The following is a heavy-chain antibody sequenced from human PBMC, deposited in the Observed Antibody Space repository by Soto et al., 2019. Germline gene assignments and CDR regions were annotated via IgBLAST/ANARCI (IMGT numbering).Heavy chain of an antibody. CDR1: GATLNTFINYG. Sequence: QVQLVQSGAEVKKPGCSVKVSCEASGATLNTFINYGITWVRQAPGQGLEWMGGIIPVFGSAHYAQKFQGRVTISADESTRTAYMELSSLRSDDTAVYYCARGAATKIVVVMYDAFEIWGQGTMVTVSS. D-gene: IGHD3-22*01. CDR3: ARGAATKIVVVMYDAFEI. V-gene: IGHV1-69*12. J-gene: IGHJ3*02. CDR2: IIPVFGSA.